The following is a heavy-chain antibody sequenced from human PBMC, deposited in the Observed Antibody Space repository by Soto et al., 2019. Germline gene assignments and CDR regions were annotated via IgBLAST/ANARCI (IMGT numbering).Heavy chain of an antibody. Sequence: SETLSLTCTVSGGSISSSSYYWGWIRQPPGKGLEWIGYIYYSGSTNYNPSLKSRVTISVDTSKNQFSLKLSSVTAADTAVYYCARDDYGGGVDYWGQGTLVTVSS. CDR1: GGSISSSSYY. CDR2: IYYSGST. CDR3: ARDDYGGGVDY. D-gene: IGHD3-16*01. J-gene: IGHJ4*02. V-gene: IGHV4-61*01.